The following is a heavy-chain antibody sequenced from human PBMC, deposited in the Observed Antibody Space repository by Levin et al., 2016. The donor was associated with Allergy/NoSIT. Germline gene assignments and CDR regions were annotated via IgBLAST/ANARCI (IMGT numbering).Heavy chain of an antibody. D-gene: IGHD3-22*01. V-gene: IGHV4-59*01. J-gene: IGHJ3*02. CDR2: IYYSGST. CDR1: GGSISSYY. CDR3: AAGITYYYDSSGPSDAFDI. Sequence: SETLSLTCTVSGGSISSYYWSWIRQPPRKGLEWIGYIYYSGSTNYNPSLKSRVTISVDTSKNQFSLKLSSVTAADTAVYYCAAGITYYYDSSGPSDAFDIWGQGTMVTVSS.